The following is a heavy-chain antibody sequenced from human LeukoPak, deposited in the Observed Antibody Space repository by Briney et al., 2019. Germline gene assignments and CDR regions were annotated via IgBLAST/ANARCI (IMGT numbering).Heavy chain of an antibody. Sequence: SETLSLTCTLSGASINDHFWSWIRPPPRKGLAWVGYKYYAGSTSTNRSLESRVTITVDTSKNQCSLNLYSVTAADTAVYYCAKHRFAWYDFDVWGQGTRVTVS. CDR2: KYYAGST. D-gene: IGHD3-9*01. J-gene: IGHJ3*01. CDR3: AKHRFAWYDFDV. V-gene: IGHV4-59*08. CDR1: GASINDHF.